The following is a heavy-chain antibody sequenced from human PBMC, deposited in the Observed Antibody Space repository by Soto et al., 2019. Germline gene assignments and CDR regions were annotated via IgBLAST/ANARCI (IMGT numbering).Heavy chain of an antibody. Sequence: GGSLRLSCAASGFTFSSYAMSWVRQAPGKGLEWVSAISGSGGSTYYADSVKGRFTISRDNSKNTLYLQMNSLRAEDTAVYYCAKDISAVAGTVGATDAFDIWGQGTMVTVSS. CDR1: GFTFSSYA. CDR2: ISGSGGST. D-gene: IGHD1-26*01. V-gene: IGHV3-23*01. J-gene: IGHJ3*02. CDR3: AKDISAVAGTVGATDAFDI.